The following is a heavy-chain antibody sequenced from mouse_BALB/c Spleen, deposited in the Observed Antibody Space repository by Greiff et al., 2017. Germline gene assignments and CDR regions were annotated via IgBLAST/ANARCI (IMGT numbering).Heavy chain of an antibody. CDR2: IDPSDSET. J-gene: IGHJ2*01. V-gene: IGHV1S126*01. D-gene: IGHD1-1*01. Sequence: QVQLKESGPQLVRPGASVKISCKASGYSFTSYWMHWVKQRPGQGLEWIGMIDPSDSETRLNQKFKDKATLTVDKSSSTAYMQLSSPTSEDSAVYYCARTYYGSSEGYYFDYWGQGTTLTVSS. CDR3: ARTYYGSSEGYYFDY. CDR1: GYSFTSYW.